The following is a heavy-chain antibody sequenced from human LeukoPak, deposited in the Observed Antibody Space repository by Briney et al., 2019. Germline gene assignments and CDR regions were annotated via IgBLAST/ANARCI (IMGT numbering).Heavy chain of an antibody. D-gene: IGHD3-10*01. Sequence: PGGSLRLSCEASGFTFSNFFMHWVRQAPGKGLEYVSAIDPYGSSTYYANSVKGRFTISRDNSKNTLFLQMGSLRAEDMAVYYCARAPHYYGSGLYYFDYWGQGTLVTVSS. CDR1: GFTFSNFF. CDR3: ARAPHYYGSGLYYFDY. J-gene: IGHJ4*02. CDR2: IDPYGSST. V-gene: IGHV3-64*01.